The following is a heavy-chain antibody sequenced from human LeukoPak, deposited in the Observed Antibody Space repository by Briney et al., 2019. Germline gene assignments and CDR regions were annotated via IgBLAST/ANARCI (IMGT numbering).Heavy chain of an antibody. Sequence: RPGGSLRLSCTASGFTLGSHDMHWVRQIPGQGLEWVAAVSSGFHAFFSDSVQGGFTVSREDARNSLYLQMNSLRAGDTAVYYCVREARGYHYTYFDYWGQGTLVTVSS. V-gene: IGHV3-13*01. CDR2: VSSGFHA. D-gene: IGHD5-18*01. CDR1: GFTLGSHD. J-gene: IGHJ4*02. CDR3: VREARGYHYTYFDY.